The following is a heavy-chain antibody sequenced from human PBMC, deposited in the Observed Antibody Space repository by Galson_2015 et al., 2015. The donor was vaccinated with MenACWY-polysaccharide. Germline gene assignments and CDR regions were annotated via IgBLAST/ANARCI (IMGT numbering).Heavy chain of an antibody. D-gene: IGHD3-3*01. J-gene: IGHJ3*02. CDR1: GGSISSSS. CDR2: INYSGIT. CDR3: ARNYDFWSGYSLGGFDI. V-gene: IGHV4-59*01. Sequence: TLSLTCTVSGGSISSSSWSWIRQPPGKGPEWIAYINYSGITNYNPSLKSRVIISVDTSKNQFSLKLSSVTAADTAVYYCARNYDFWSGYSLGGFDIWGQGTMVTVSS.